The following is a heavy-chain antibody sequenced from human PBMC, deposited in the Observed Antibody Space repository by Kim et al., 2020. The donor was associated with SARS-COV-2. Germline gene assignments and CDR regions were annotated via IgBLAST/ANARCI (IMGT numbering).Heavy chain of an antibody. CDR2: IIPIFGTA. CDR1: GGTFSSYA. V-gene: IGHV1-69*13. D-gene: IGHD2-2*01. J-gene: IGHJ4*02. Sequence: SVKVSCKASGGTFSSYAISWVRQAPGQGLEWMGGIIPIFGTANYAQKFQGRVTITADESTSTAYMELSSLRSEDTAVYYCAVLNGYCSSTSCYDRFDYWGQGTLVTVSS. CDR3: AVLNGYCSSTSCYDRFDY.